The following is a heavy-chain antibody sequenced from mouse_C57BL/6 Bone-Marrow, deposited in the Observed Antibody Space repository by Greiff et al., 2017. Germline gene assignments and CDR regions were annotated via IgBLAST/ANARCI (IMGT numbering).Heavy chain of an antibody. CDR1: DSEVFPIAY. D-gene: IGHD1-1*01. V-gene: IGHV15-2*01. J-gene: IGHJ1*03. CDR3: ASPPIYYYGSRWYFDV. Sequence: QVQLQQSGSELRSPGSSVKLSCKDFDSEVFPIAYMSWVRQKPGHGFEWIGGILPRIGRTIYGEKFEEKATLDADTLSNTAYLELNILTSEDSAIYYCASPPIYYYGSRWYFDVWCTGTTVTVSS. CDR2: ILPRIGRT.